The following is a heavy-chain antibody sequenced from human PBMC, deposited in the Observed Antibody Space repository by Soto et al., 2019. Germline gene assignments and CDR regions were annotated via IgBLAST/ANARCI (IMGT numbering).Heavy chain of an antibody. CDR2: IYYSGST. J-gene: IGHJ6*03. CDR1: GGSISSYY. CDR3: ARHSAAYYSNYVGNYYYYYMDV. D-gene: IGHD4-4*01. Sequence: SETLSLTCTVSGGSISSYYWSWIRQPPGKGLEWIGYIYYSGSTNYNPSLKSRVTISVDTSKNQFSLKLSSVTAADTAVYYCARHSAAYYSNYVGNYYYYYMDVWGKGTTVTVSS. V-gene: IGHV4-59*08.